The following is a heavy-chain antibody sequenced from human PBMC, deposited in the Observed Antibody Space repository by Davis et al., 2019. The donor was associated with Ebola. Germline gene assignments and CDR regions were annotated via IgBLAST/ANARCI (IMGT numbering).Heavy chain of an antibody. V-gene: IGHV1-18*01. CDR1: GYTFSSYG. CDR3: ARGEQLGLYYGMDV. D-gene: IGHD6-6*01. CDR2: ISAYNDNT. J-gene: IGHJ6*02. Sequence: AASVKVSCKASGYTFSSYGMSWVRQAPGQGLEWMGWISAYNDNTAFAQKFQGRVTMTRDTSTDTAYMELRSLRSDDTAVYYCARGEQLGLYYGMDVWGQGTTVTVSS.